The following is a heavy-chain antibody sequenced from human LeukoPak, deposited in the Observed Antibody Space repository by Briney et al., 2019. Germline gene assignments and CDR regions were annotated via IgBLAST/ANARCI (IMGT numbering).Heavy chain of an antibody. CDR2: ISGYNGNT. CDR1: TYTFTRYG. Sequence: ASVKVSCKASTYTFTRYGISWVRQAPGQGLEWMGWISGYNGNTNYAQKFLGRVSMTADTATSTAYMELRSLTSDDTAMYYCARDLMVRASYYYYYMDVWGKGTTVTVSS. D-gene: IGHD3-10*01. J-gene: IGHJ6*03. CDR3: ARDLMVRASYYYYYMDV. V-gene: IGHV1-18*01.